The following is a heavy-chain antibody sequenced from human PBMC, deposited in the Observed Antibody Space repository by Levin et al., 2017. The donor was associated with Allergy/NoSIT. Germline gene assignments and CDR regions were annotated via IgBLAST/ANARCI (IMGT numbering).Heavy chain of an antibody. CDR2: IDPSDSYT. CDR3: ARGAMYYGSGIDAFDI. V-gene: IGHV5-10-1*01. CDR1: GYSFTSYW. D-gene: IGHD3-10*01. J-gene: IGHJ3*02. Sequence: KVSCKGSGYSFTSYWISWVRQLPGKGLEWMGRIDPSDSYTNYSPSFQGHVTISADKSISTAYLQWSSLKASDTAMYYCARGAMYYGSGIDAFDIWGQGTMVTVSS.